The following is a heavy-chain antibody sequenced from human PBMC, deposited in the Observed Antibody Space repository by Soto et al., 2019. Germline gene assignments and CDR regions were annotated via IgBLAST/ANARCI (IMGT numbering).Heavy chain of an antibody. CDR2: IIPILGTA. D-gene: IGHD6-6*01. Sequence: SSVKVSCKASGGTFSSYAISWVRQAPGQGLEWMGGIIPILGTANYAQKFQGRVTITADKSTSTAYMELSSLRSEDTAVYYCAREREREYSSSSDDYFDYWGQGTLDPVSA. CDR1: GGTFSSYA. CDR3: AREREREYSSSSDDYFDY. V-gene: IGHV1-69*10. J-gene: IGHJ4*02.